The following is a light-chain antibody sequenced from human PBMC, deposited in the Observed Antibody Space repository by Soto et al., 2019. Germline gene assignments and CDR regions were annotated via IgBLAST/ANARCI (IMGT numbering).Light chain of an antibody. CDR1: QSIRTF. J-gene: IGKJ1*01. CDR3: QQSCNTPQT. CDR2: AAI. V-gene: IGKV1-39*01. Sequence: DIQMTQSPSTLSASVGDRVTVTCRASQSIRTFLDWYQQRPGKAPNLLIYAAINMQGGVPSRFSGNGSGTDFALTISRLQPEDFATYYCQQSCNTPQTFGQGTKVDI.